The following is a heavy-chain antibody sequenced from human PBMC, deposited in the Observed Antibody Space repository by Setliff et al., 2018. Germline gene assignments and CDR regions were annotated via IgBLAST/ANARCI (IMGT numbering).Heavy chain of an antibody. D-gene: IGHD1-26*01. CDR2: INHSGST. CDR3: ARVRVGATDFAFDV. CDR1: VGPFSAYS. J-gene: IGHJ3*01. V-gene: IGHV4-34*01. Sequence: SETLSLTCAVYVGPFSAYSWSWIRQPPGKCLEWIGEINHSGSTNYSPSLKSRVTISADTSKNQFSLKLRSVPAADTAVYYCARVRVGATDFAFDVWGQGTRVTVS.